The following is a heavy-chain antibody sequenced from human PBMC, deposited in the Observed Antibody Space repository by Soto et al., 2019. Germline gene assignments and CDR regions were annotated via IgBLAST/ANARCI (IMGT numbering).Heavy chain of an antibody. Sequence: SETLSLTCTVSGGSISSYYWSWIRQPPGKGLEWIGYIYYSGSTNYNPSLKSRVTISVDTSKNQFSLKLSSVTAADTAVYYCAREVYCSSTSCYGRYFDYWGQGTLVTVSS. J-gene: IGHJ4*02. CDR3: AREVYCSSTSCYGRYFDY. D-gene: IGHD2-2*01. V-gene: IGHV4-59*01. CDR1: GGSISSYY. CDR2: IYYSGST.